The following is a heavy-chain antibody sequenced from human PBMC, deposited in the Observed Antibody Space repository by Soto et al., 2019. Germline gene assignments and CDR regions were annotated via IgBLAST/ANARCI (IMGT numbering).Heavy chain of an antibody. CDR1: EFTFSSYA. D-gene: IGHD6-13*01. CDR3: AKSFSSNWYDYFNY. CDR2: ISGSGDRT. J-gene: IGHJ4*02. Sequence: LRLSCAASEFTFSSYAMSWVRQAPGKGLEWVSAISGSGDRTYYADSVKGRFTISRDTSKNTLSLQMNSLRAEDTALYYCAKSFSSNWYDYFNYWGQGTLVTVSS. V-gene: IGHV3-23*01.